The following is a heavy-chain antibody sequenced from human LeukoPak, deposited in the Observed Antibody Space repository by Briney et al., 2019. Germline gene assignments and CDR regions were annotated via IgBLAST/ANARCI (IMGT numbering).Heavy chain of an antibody. Sequence: PWGSLRLSCAASEFSVGSNYMTWVSQAPGKGLEWVSLIYSGGSTYYADSVKGRFTISRDNSKNTLYLQMNSLKAEDTAVYYCASRDGYKYDYWGQGTLVTVSS. D-gene: IGHD5-24*01. CDR1: EFSVGSNY. V-gene: IGHV3-53*01. CDR3: ASRDGYKYDY. CDR2: IYSGGST. J-gene: IGHJ4*02.